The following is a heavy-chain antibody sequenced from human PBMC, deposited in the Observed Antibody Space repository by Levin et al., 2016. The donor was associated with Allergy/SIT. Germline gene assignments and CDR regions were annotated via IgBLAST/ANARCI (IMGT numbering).Heavy chain of an antibody. D-gene: IGHD3-10*01. CDR1: GFTFSSYS. CDR2: ISSSSSYI. V-gene: IGHV3-21*01. CDR3: ARDFDDPTRWFGELFTYYGMDV. Sequence: GESLKISCAASGFTFSSYSMNWVRQAPGKGLEWVSSISSSSSYIYYADSVKGRFTISRDNAKNSLYLQMNSLRAEDTAVYYCARDFDDPTRWFGELFTYYGMDVWGQGTTVTVSS. J-gene: IGHJ6*02.